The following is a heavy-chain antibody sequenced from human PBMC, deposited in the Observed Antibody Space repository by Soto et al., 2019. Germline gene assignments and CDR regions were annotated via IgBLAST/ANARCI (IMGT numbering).Heavy chain of an antibody. CDR3: ARGGTNWFDP. CDR2: ITYSGNT. Sequence: QVQLQESGPGLVKPSQTLSLTCTVSGGSISSGGYYWSWIRQHPGKGLEWIGYITYSGNTYYNPSLKSRVTISLDTSKNQYSLKVTSVIAADTAVYYCARGGTNWFDPGGQGTLVTVSS. CDR1: GGSISSGGYY. D-gene: IGHD1-1*01. J-gene: IGHJ5*02. V-gene: IGHV4-31*03.